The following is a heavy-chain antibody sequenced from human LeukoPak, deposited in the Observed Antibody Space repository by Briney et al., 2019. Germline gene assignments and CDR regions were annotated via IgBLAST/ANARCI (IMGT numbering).Heavy chain of an antibody. CDR1: GYTFTGYY. CDR2: INPNSGGT. CDR3: ARDLWYCSSNSCYRAPGY. V-gene: IGHV1-2*06. J-gene: IGHJ4*02. D-gene: IGHD2-2*01. Sequence: ASVKVSCKASGYTFTGYYMHWVRQAPGQGLEWMGRINPNSGGTNYAQKFQGRVTMTRDTSISTAYMELSRLRSDDTAVYYCARDLWYCSSNSCYRAPGYSGQGTLVTVSS.